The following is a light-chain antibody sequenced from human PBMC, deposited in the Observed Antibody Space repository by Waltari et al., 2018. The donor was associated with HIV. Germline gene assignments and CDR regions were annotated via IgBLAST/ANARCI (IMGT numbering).Light chain of an antibody. V-gene: IGLV2-8*01. CDR2: EVT. CDR1: NSDIGRYAY. CDR3: SSFADRDGFYVL. Sequence: QSALTQPPSASGSPGQSVTLPCTGSNSDIGRYAYVSWYQLHPGKAPKLVISEVTKRPSGVSDRFSGSKSANTAFLTVSGLQAEDEADYYCSSFADRDGFYVLFGGGTRLTVL. J-gene: IGLJ2*01.